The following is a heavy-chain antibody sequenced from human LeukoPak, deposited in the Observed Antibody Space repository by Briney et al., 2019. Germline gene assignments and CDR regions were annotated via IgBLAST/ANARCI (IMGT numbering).Heavy chain of an antibody. CDR3: ARGPTIDYDILTGYYYFDY. D-gene: IGHD3-9*01. Sequence: SETLSLTCAVYRGSFSGYYWTWIRQSPGKGLEWIGEINHSGTTNYNPSLKSRVTISIDTSKNQFSLKLSSVIAADTAVYYCARGPTIDYDILTGYYYFDYWGQRTLVTVSS. J-gene: IGHJ4*02. CDR1: RGSFSGYY. V-gene: IGHV4-34*01. CDR2: INHSGTT.